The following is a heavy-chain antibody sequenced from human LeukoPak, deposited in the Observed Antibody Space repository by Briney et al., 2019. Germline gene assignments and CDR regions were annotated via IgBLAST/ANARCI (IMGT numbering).Heavy chain of an antibody. J-gene: IGHJ6*03. CDR1: GFTFDDYA. CDR2: ISGDGGST. Sequence: GGSLRLSCAASGFTFDDYAMHWVRQAPGKGLEWVSLISGDGGSTYYADSVKGRFTISRDTSKNSLYLQMNSLRTEDTALYYCAKGPSGGSGYYYYYYYMDVWGKGTTVTVSS. V-gene: IGHV3-43*02. CDR3: AKGPSGGSGYYYYYYYMDV. D-gene: IGHD3-10*01.